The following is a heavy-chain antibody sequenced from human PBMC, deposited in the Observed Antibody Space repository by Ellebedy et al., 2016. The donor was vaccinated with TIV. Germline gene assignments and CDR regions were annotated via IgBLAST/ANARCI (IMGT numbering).Heavy chain of an antibody. Sequence: PGGSLRLSCKGSGYTFADHWITWVRQVPGKGLEWMGMVHPEDSDAKYSPSFRGQVTLSTDKSINIAYLQWSSLKASDTAMYFCASNYGYGVPVDFWGQGTLVIVSS. V-gene: IGHV5-51*01. J-gene: IGHJ4*02. CDR3: ASNYGYGVPVDF. D-gene: IGHD5-18*01. CDR2: VHPEDSDA. CDR1: GYTFADHW.